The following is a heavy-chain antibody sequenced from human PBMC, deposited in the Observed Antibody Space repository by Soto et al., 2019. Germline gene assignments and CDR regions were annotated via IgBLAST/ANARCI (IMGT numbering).Heavy chain of an antibody. CDR3: AADLGAGARSGTHYYYCMDV. CDR1: GFTFSTSA. Sequence: ASVKVSCKASGFTFSTSAVQWVRQALGQRLEWIGWIVVGSGYRNYAQRFQERVTITRDMSTSTAYMEVSSLRSEDTAVYYCAADLGAGARSGTHYYYCMDVWGQGTTVTVSS. J-gene: IGHJ6*02. CDR2: IVVGSGYR. D-gene: IGHD6-25*01. V-gene: IGHV1-58*01.